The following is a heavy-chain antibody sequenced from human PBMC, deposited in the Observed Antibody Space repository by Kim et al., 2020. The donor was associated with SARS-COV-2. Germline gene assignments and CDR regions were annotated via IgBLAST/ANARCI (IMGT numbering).Heavy chain of an antibody. D-gene: IGHD3-10*01. J-gene: IGHJ6*02. CDR2: ISYDGSNK. Sequence: GGSLRLSCAASGFTFSSYGMHWVRQAPGKGLEWVAVISYDGSNKYYADSVKGRFTISRDNSKNTLYLQMNSLRAEDTAVYYCARVPNWRYGSGSYYWYYYYYGMDVWGQGTTVTVSS. CDR3: ARVPNWRYGSGSYYWYYYYYGMDV. CDR1: GFTFSSYG. V-gene: IGHV3-33*05.